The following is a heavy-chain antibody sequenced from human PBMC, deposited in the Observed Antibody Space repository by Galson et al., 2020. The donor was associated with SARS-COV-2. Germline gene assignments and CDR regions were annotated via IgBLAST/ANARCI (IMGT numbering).Heavy chain of an antibody. V-gene: IGHV3-66*01. CDR1: ALTASHNY. CDR2: IHSGGST. J-gene: IGHJ6*02. Sequence: TRDYLRLSRAASALTASHNYMYWVRQAPGKGLQSVPGIHSGGSTYYADSVKGRFTISRDNTKNTLHLQMNSLRAEDTAVYYCARDGRAYWNCYLGMDDWGQGTTVTVSS. CDR3: ARDGRAYWNCYLGMDD. D-gene: IGHD3-16*01.